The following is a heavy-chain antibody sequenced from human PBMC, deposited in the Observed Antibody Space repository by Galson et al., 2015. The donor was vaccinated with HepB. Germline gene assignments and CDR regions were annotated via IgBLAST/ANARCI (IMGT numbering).Heavy chain of an antibody. Sequence: SLRLSCAASGFTFNHYYMNWIRQAPGKGLEWVSYITSDGTTMHYADSVKGRFTISRDNAKNSLYLEMNSLRAEDTAVYYCARDSFGEGPEFDYWGQGTLVTVSS. CDR2: ITSDGTTM. CDR3: ARDSFGEGPEFDY. J-gene: IGHJ4*02. D-gene: IGHD3-10*01. V-gene: IGHV3-11*01. CDR1: GFTFNHYY.